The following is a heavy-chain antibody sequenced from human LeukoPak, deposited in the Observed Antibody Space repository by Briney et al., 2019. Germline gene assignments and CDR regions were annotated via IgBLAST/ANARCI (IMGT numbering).Heavy chain of an antibody. V-gene: IGHV3-21*01. D-gene: IGHD6-13*01. CDR1: GVTFRSNN. J-gene: IGHJ4*02. Sequence: GGSLRLSCATSGVTFRSNNMNWVRQAPGKGLDWVSSISGSGSYIFYADSVKGRFTISRDTAENSLYLQMNSLRAEDTAIYYCARGSGSSSWYNYFDYWGQGTLVTVSS. CDR3: ARGSGSSSWYNYFDY. CDR2: ISGSGSYI.